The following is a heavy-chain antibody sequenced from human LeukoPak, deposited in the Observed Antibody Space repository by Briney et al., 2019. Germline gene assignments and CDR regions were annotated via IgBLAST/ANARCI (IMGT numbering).Heavy chain of an antibody. V-gene: IGHV4-34*01. J-gene: IGHJ6*03. D-gene: IGHD3-10*01. CDR1: GGSFSGYY. CDR2: INHSGST. CDR3: ARHGKTYYYGSGSYGNYMDV. Sequence: SETLSLTCAVYGGSFSGYYWSWIRQPPGKGLEWIGEINHSGSTNYNPSLKSRVTVSVDTSKNQFSLKLSSVTAADTAVYYCARHGKTYYYGSGSYGNYMDVWGKGTTVTISS.